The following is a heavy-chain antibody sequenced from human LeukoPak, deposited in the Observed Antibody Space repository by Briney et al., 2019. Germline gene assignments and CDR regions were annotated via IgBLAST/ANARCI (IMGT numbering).Heavy chain of an antibody. V-gene: IGHV3-23*01. D-gene: IGHD3-10*01. CDR1: GFTFGSYA. J-gene: IGHJ4*02. Sequence: PGGSLRLSCAASGFTFGSYAMSWVRQAPGKGLEWVSGTGGSGGSIYYADSVKGRFTISRDNPKNTLYLQMNSLRGEDTAVYYCARDLYGSGSYYFDYWGQGTLVTVSS. CDR3: ARDLYGSGSYYFDY. CDR2: TGGSGGSI.